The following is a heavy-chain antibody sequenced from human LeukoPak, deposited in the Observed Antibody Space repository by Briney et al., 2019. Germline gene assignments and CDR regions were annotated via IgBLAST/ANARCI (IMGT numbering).Heavy chain of an antibody. D-gene: IGHD2-2*01. CDR3: ARNAPLDY. Sequence: RGSLRLSCAASGFTFRNSWMSWVRQAPGKVLEWLAFIKLDGSEKHYMDSVKVRFTVSRDNAKESLYLQMNILRVEDTAVYYCARNAPLDYLGQGTLVTFSS. V-gene: IGHV3-7*01. CDR2: IKLDGSEK. CDR1: GFTFRNSW. J-gene: IGHJ4*02.